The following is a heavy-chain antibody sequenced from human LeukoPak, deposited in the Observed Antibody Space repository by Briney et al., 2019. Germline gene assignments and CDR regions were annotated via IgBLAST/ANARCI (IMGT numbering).Heavy chain of an antibody. CDR3: AKDPPRFVVVVAASFY. D-gene: IGHD2-15*01. CDR1: GFTFSSYA. Sequence: GGSLRLSCAASGFTFSSYAMSWVRQASGKGLEWVSAISGSGGSTYYADSVKGRSTTSRDNSKNTLYLQMNSLRAEDTAVYYCAKDPPRFVVVVAASFYWGQGTLVTVSS. CDR2: ISGSGGST. V-gene: IGHV3-23*01. J-gene: IGHJ4*02.